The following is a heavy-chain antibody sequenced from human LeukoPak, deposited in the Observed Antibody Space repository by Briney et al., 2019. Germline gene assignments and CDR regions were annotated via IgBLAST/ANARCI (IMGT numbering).Heavy chain of an antibody. CDR3: AKGRPTISAPGVFDY. CDR1: GFTFDDYA. CDR2: ISGDGGST. Sequence: GGSLRLSCAASGFTFDDYAMHWVRQAPGKGLEWVSLISGDGGSTYYADSVKGRFTISRDNSKNSLYLQMNSLRTEDTALYFCAKGRPTISAPGVFDYWGQGTLVTVSS. V-gene: IGHV3-43*02. D-gene: IGHD4/OR15-4a*01. J-gene: IGHJ4*02.